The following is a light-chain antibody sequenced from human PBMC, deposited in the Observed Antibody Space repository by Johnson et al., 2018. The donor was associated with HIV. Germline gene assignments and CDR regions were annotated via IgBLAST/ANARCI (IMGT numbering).Light chain of an antibody. Sequence: QSVLTQPPSVSAAPGQKVTISCSGSSSNIGNNYVSWYQQLPGTAPKLLIYENNKRPSGIPDRFSGSKSGTSATLGITGLQTGDEADYYCGTWVSSLSAGVSGTGTKVPVL. V-gene: IGLV1-51*02. CDR2: ENN. J-gene: IGLJ1*01. CDR3: GTWVSSLSAGV. CDR1: SSNIGNNY.